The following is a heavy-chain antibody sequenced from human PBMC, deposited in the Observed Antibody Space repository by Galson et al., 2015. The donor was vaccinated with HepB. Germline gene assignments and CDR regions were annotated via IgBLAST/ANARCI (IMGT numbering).Heavy chain of an antibody. J-gene: IGHJ4*02. CDR2: INHSGRT. V-gene: IGHV4-34*01. D-gene: IGHD6-13*01. Sequence: SETLSLTCAVYGVSFSDSYWSWIRQPPGKGLEWIGEINHSGRTNYNPSLKSRVTMSVDTSRNQFSLKLSSVTAADTAVYYCARGGVGAAPGQDYWGQGILVTVSS. CDR1: GVSFSDSY. CDR3: ARGGVGAAPGQDY.